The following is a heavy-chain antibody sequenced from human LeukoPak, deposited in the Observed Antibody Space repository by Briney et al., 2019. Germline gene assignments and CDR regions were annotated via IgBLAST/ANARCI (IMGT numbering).Heavy chain of an antibody. J-gene: IGHJ4*02. Sequence: SETLSFTCAVYGGSFSGHCWSWIRQPPGKGLEWIGEINHSGSTNYNPSLKSRVTISVDTSKNQFSLKLSSVTAADTAVYYCARARFRGVKFDYWGQGTLVTVSS. D-gene: IGHD3-10*01. CDR1: GGSFSGHC. V-gene: IGHV4-34*01. CDR3: ARARFRGVKFDY. CDR2: INHSGST.